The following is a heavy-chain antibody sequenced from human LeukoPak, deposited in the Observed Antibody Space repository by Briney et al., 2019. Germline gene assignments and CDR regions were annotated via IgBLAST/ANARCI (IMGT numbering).Heavy chain of an antibody. CDR3: TTSPAAIAYYYYYYMDV. Sequence: GGSLRLSCAASGFIFSNYAMSWVRQAPGKGLEWVGRIKSKTDGGTTDYAAPVKGRFTISRDDSKNTLYLQMNSLKTEDTAVYYCTTSPAAIAYYYYYYMDVWGKGTTVTVSS. D-gene: IGHD2-2*01. CDR1: GFIFSNYA. V-gene: IGHV3-15*01. CDR2: IKSKTDGGTT. J-gene: IGHJ6*03.